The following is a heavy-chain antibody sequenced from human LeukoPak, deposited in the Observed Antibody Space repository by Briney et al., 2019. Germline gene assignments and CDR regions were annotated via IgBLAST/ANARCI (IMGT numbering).Heavy chain of an antibody. V-gene: IGHV4-59*08. Sequence: KSSETLSLTCTVSGGSISNYYWSWIRQPPGKGLEWIGNIYYTGSTNCNPSLKSRVTISVDTSKNQFSLKLSSVTAADTAVYYCARHGYSGYEIDYWGQGTLVTVSS. CDR3: ARHGYSGYEIDY. D-gene: IGHD5-12*01. CDR2: IYYTGST. CDR1: GGSISNYY. J-gene: IGHJ4*02.